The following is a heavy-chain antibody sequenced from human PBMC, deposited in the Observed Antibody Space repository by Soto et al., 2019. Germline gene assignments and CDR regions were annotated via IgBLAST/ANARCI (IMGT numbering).Heavy chain of an antibody. CDR3: VREDGVVGASSAFES. CDR2: INGRSNYK. D-gene: IGHD1-26*01. CDR1: GFTLTTYT. Sequence: EVQLVESGGGLVAPGGSLRLSCVASGFTLTTYTMNWVRQAPGTGLEWVSSINGRSNYKYYSESVKGRFTISRDNAQNALFLQMSRLGPEDTAVYYCVREDGVVGASSAFESWGQGTLVTVSS. V-gene: IGHV3-21*02. J-gene: IGHJ4*02.